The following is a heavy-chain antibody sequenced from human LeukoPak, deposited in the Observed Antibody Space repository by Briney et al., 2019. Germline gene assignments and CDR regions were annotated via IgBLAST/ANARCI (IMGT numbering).Heavy chain of an antibody. CDR3: ARDRGRGEAFEY. CDR2: ISSSSSYI. CDR1: GFTFSSYS. D-gene: IGHD3-10*01. V-gene: IGHV3-21*01. Sequence: GGSLRLSCAASGFTFSSYSMNWVSQAPGKGLEWVSSISSSSSYIYYADSVKGRFTISRDNAKNSLYLQMNSLRAEDTAVYYCARDRGRGEAFEYWGQGTLVTVSS. J-gene: IGHJ4*02.